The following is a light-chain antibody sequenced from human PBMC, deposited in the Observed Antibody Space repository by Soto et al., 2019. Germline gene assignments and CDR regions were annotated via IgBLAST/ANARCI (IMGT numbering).Light chain of an antibody. CDR3: CSYVGGYSYV. J-gene: IGLJ1*01. CDR1: SSDVGGYNY. CDR2: DVS. V-gene: IGLV2-11*01. Sequence: QSVLTQPPSASGSPGQSVTISCAGTSSDVGGYNYVSWYQQYPGKVPKLMIYDVSKRPSGVPDRFSGSTSGNTASLTISGLQAEDEADYYCCSYVGGYSYVFGIGTKVTVL.